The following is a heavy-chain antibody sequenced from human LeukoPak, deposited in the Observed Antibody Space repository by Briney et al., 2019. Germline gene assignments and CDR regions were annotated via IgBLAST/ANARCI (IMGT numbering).Heavy chain of an antibody. J-gene: IGHJ6*03. Sequence: PGGSLRLSCAASGFTFSSYAMHWVRQAPGKGLEWVAVISYDGSNKYYADSVKGRFTISRDNSKNTLYLQMNSLRAADTAVYYCAKGPKQLLIRRSVWAYMDVWGKGTTVTISS. CDR3: AKGPKQLLIRRSVWAYMDV. CDR1: GFTFSSYA. V-gene: IGHV3-30*04. D-gene: IGHD5-24*01. CDR2: ISYDGSNK.